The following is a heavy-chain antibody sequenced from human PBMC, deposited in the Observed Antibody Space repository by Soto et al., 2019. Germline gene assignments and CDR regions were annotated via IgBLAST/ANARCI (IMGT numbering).Heavy chain of an antibody. CDR3: ARETINMVRDITIPGSGGAFDV. Sequence: QVQLVQSGAEVKKPGSSVKVSCKASGGTFNSYAISWVRQAPGQGLEWMGGIIPMFTTANYAQKFQGRVTITADYSTSTAYMELSSLRCDDTAVYFCARETINMVRDITIPGSGGAFDVWDQVTVVTVPS. D-gene: IGHD3-10*01. J-gene: IGHJ3*01. CDR1: GGTFNSYA. CDR2: IIPMFTTA. V-gene: IGHV1-69*01.